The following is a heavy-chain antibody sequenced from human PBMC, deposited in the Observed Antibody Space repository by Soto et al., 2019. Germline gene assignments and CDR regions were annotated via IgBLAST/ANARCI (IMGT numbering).Heavy chain of an antibody. CDR2: INPSGGST. CDR1: GYTFTSYY. Sequence: QVQLVQSGAEVKKPGASVKVSCKASGYTFTSYYMHWVRQAPGQGLEWMGIINPSGGSTSYAQKFQGRVTMTRDTSTSTVYMELSSLRSEDTAVYYCARESVDIVATTRVSGGMVVWGQGTTVTVSS. J-gene: IGHJ6*02. V-gene: IGHV1-46*01. CDR3: ARESVDIVATTRVSGGMVV. D-gene: IGHD5-12*01.